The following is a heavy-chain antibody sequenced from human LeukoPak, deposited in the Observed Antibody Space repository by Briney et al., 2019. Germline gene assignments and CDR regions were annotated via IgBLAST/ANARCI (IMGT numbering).Heavy chain of an antibody. CDR1: GGSISSSSYY. V-gene: IGHV4-39*07. J-gene: IGHJ4*02. CDR3: ARAILTYYYDSSGLYFDY. CDR2: IYYSGNT. Sequence: SETLSLTCTVSGGSISSSSYYWGWIRQPPGKGLEWIGSIYYSGNTYYNPSLKSRVTISVDTSKNQFSLKLSSVTAADTAVYYCARAILTYYYDSSGLYFDYWGQGTLVTVSS. D-gene: IGHD3-22*01.